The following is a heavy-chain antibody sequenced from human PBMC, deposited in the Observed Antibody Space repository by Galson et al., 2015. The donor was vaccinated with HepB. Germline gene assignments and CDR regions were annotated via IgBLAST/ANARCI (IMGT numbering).Heavy chain of an antibody. CDR3: ARLGGDILTGYYIGY. V-gene: IGHV4-59*08. CDR1: GGSISSYY. J-gene: IGHJ4*02. D-gene: IGHD3-9*01. Sequence: ETLSLTCTVSGGSISSYYWSWIRQPPGKGLEWIGYIYYSGSTNYNPSLKSRVTISVDTSKNQFSLKLSSVTAADTAVNYCARLGGDILTGYYIGYWGQGTLVTVSS. CDR2: IYYSGST.